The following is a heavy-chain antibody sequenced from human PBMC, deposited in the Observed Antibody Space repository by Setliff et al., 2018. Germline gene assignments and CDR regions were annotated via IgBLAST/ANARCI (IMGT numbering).Heavy chain of an antibody. V-gene: IGHV3-7*01. CDR1: GFTFSNYF. D-gene: IGHD3-10*01. CDR2: IKEDGSEK. J-gene: IGHJ4*02. Sequence: QPGGSLRLSCAASGFTFSNYFMSWVRQAPGKGLEWVANIKEDGSEKNYVDSVKGRFTISRDNAKNSLYLQMSSLGAGDTAVYYCARRAYGSGGYFDYWGQGTLVTVSS. CDR3: ARRAYGSGGYFDY.